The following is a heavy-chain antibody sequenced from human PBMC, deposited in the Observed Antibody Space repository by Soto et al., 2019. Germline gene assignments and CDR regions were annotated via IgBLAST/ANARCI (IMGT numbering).Heavy chain of an antibody. V-gene: IGHV1-69*04. CDR2: IIPILGIA. D-gene: IGHD2-2*01. CDR3: VRDGDRGVPAATPGAFDI. Sequence: SVKVSCKASGGTFSSYTISWVRQAPGQGLKWMGRIIPILGIANYAQKYQGRVTITADRSTSTAYMELSSLRSEDTALFYCVRDGDRGVPAATPGAFDIWGQGTMVTVSS. J-gene: IGHJ3*02. CDR1: GGTFSSYT.